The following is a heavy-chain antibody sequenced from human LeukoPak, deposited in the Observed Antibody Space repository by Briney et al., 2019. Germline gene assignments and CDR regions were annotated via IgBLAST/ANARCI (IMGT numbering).Heavy chain of an antibody. CDR2: ISAYNGNT. CDR1: GYTFTSYG. J-gene: IGHJ6*03. D-gene: IGHD5-18*01. V-gene: IGHV1-18*01. CDR3: ARVRGADTAMDKTYYYYYMDV. Sequence: GASVKVSCKASGYTFTSYGISWVRQAPGQGLEWMGWISAYNGNTNYAQKFQGRVTITADESTSTAYMELSSLRSEDTAVYYCARVRGADTAMDKTYYYYYMDVWGKGTTVTISS.